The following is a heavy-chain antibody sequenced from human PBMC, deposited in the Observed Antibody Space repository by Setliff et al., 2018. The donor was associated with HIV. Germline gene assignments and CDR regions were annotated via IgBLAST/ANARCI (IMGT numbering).Heavy chain of an antibody. V-gene: IGHV4-34*01. Sequence: SETLSLTCAVYGESLSDYYWSWIRQPPGKGLEWIGEINHNKSSDYNPSLKSRVTMSVDTSKNQFSLKVKSVTAADTAVYYCARLGWQQNYYYYYMDVWGKGTTVTVSS. CDR2: INHNKSS. J-gene: IGHJ6*03. CDR3: ARLGWQQNYYYYYMDV. CDR1: GESLSDYY. D-gene: IGHD6-13*01.